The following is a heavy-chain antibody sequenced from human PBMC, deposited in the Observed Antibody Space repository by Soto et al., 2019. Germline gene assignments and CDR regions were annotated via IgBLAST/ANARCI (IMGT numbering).Heavy chain of an antibody. V-gene: IGHV4-31*03. J-gene: IGHJ4*02. D-gene: IGHD2-15*01. CDR1: GGSISSGGYY. Sequence: SETLSLTCTVSGGSISSGGYYWSWIRQHPGKGLEWIGYIYYSGSTYYNPSLKSRVTISVDTSKNQFSLKLSSVTAADTAVYYCARDKEDCSGGSCLGPSFIYWGRGTLVTVSS. CDR2: IYYSGST. CDR3: ARDKEDCSGGSCLGPSFIY.